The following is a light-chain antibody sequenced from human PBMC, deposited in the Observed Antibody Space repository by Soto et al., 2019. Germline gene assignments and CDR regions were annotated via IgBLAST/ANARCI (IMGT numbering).Light chain of an antibody. CDR2: TDN. V-gene: IGLV1-44*01. CDR1: SSNIGINT. Sequence: QSVLTQPPSASGTPGQRVTISCSGGSSNIGINTVNWYQQLPGTAPKVLIYTDNQRPSGVPDRFSGSKSGTSASLAINGLQSEDEADYYCSSYAGINIFVVFGGGTKLTVL. CDR3: SSYAGINIFVV. J-gene: IGLJ2*01.